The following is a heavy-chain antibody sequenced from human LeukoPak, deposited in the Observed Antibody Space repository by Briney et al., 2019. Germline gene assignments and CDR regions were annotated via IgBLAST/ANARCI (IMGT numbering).Heavy chain of an antibody. CDR2: MNPNSGNT. J-gene: IGHJ6*02. V-gene: IGHV1-8*01. D-gene: IGHD2-15*01. CDR3: ARGYCSGGSCSGMDV. Sequence: ASVKVSCKASGYTFTSYDINWVRQATGQGLGWMGWMNPNSGNTGYAQKFQGRVTMTRNTSISTAYMELSSLRSEDTAVYYCARGYCSGGSCSGMDVWGQGTTVTVSS. CDR1: GYTFTSYD.